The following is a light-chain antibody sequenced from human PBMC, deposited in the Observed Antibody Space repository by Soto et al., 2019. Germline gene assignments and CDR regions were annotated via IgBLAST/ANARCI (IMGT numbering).Light chain of an antibody. J-gene: IGKJ1*01. Sequence: DIVMTQSPDSLAVSLGERATIHCKSSQSVLYSSNNKNYLAWYQQKPGQPPKLLIYWASTRESGVPDRFSGSGAGTYFTLTISSLQAEDVAVYYCQQYYSTPWTFGQGTKVEIK. CDR1: QSVLYSSNNKNY. CDR2: WAS. CDR3: QQYYSTPWT. V-gene: IGKV4-1*01.